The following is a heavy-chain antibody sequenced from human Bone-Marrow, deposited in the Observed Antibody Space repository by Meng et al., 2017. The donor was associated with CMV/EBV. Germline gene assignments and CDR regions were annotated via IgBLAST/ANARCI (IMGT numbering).Heavy chain of an antibody. CDR2: IVVGSGNT. D-gene: IGHD1-26*01. V-gene: IGHV1-58*01. J-gene: IGHJ3*02. CDR1: GFTFTSSA. CDR3: ARDYSGSFMDAFDI. Sequence: SVKVSCKASGFTFTSSAVQWVRQARGQRLEWIGWIVVGSGNTNYAQKFQGRVTMTRDTSISTAYMELSRLRSDDTAVYYCARDYSGSFMDAFDIWGQGTMVTVSS.